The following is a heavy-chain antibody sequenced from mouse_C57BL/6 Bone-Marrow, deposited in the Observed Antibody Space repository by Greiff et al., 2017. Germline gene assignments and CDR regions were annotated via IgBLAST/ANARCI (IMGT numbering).Heavy chain of an antibody. CDR1: GFTFSSYA. V-gene: IGHV5-4*01. CDR3: ARGGGEEGYFDY. CDR2: ISDGGSYT. D-gene: IGHD2-13*01. Sequence: VQLVESGGGLVKPGGSLKLSCAASGFTFSSYAMSWVRQTPEKRLEWVATISDGGSYTYYPDNVKGRFTISRDNAKNNLYLQMSHLKSEDTAMYYCARGGGEEGYFDYWGQGTTLTVSS. J-gene: IGHJ2*01.